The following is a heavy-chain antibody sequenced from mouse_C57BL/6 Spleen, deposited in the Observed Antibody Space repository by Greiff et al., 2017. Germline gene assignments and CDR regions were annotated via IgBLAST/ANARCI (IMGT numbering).Heavy chain of an antibody. CDR2: ISSGGSYT. D-gene: IGHD1-1*01. V-gene: IGHV5-6*01. Sequence: EVKLVESGGDLVKPGGSLKLSCAASGFTFSSYGMSWVRQTPDKRLEWVATISSGGSYTYYPDSVKGRFTISRDNAKNTLYLQMSSLKSEDTAMYYCARLTTVVAYYFDYWGQGTTLTVSS. J-gene: IGHJ2*01. CDR3: ARLTTVVAYYFDY. CDR1: GFTFSSYG.